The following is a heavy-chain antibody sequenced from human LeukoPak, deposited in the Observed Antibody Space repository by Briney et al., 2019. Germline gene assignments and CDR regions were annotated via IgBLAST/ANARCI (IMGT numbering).Heavy chain of an antibody. CDR3: ARDHDYGGPNAFDI. CDR1: GYTFTGYY. Sequence: ASVKVSCKASGYTFTGYYMHWVRQAPGQGLEWMGWINPNSGGTNYAQKFQGRVTMTRDTSISTAYMELRSLRSDDTAVYYCARDHDYGGPNAFDIWGQGTMVTVSS. V-gene: IGHV1-2*02. J-gene: IGHJ3*02. CDR2: INPNSGGT. D-gene: IGHD4-23*01.